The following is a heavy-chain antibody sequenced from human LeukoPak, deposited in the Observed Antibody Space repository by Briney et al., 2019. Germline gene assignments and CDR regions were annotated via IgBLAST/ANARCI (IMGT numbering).Heavy chain of an antibody. J-gene: IGHJ4*02. CDR1: GGSFSGYY. Sequence: KPSETLSLTCAVYGGSFSGYYWSWIRQPPGKGLEWIGEINHSGSTNYNPSLKSRVTISVDTSKNQFSLKLSSVTAADTAVYYCARLGFGELLPPFDYWGQGTLVTVSS. CDR3: ARLGFGELLPPFDY. CDR2: INHSGST. D-gene: IGHD3-10*01. V-gene: IGHV4-34*01.